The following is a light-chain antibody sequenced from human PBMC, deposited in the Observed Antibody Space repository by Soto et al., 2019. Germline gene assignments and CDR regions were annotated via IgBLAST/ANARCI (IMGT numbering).Light chain of an antibody. CDR2: GAS. CDR1: QSISSN. V-gene: IGKV3D-15*01. CDR3: QQRNNWPPIT. J-gene: IGKJ5*01. Sequence: EVVMTQSPATLSVSPGARATLSCRASQSISSNLAWYQQKPGQAPRLLIYGASSRATGIPDRFSGSGSGTDFTLTISRLESEDFAVYYCQQRNNWPPITFGQGTRLE.